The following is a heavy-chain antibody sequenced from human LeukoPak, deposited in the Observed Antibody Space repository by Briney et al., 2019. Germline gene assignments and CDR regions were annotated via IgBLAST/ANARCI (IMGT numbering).Heavy chain of an antibody. Sequence: PRGSLRLSSAASEFTFSTYGMHWVRQAPGKGLEWVAVISYDGSIKYYADSVSGRFTISRDNSQNTLYLQMNSLRAGDTAVYYCAKDGETYYYGSGSPDYGMDVWGQGTTVTVSS. CDR1: EFTFSTYG. CDR2: ISYDGSIK. V-gene: IGHV3-30*18. CDR3: AKDGETYYYGSGSPDYGMDV. D-gene: IGHD3-10*01. J-gene: IGHJ6*02.